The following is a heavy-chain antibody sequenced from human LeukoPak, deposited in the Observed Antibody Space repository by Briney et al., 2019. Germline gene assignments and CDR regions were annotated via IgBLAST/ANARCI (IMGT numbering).Heavy chain of an antibody. J-gene: IGHJ4*02. V-gene: IGHV2-5*02. CDR2: IYWDDDK. D-gene: IGHD4-17*01. Sequence: SGPTLVNPTQTLTLTCTFSGFSLPTTGVGVGWVRQPPGKALEWLALIYWDDDKYYRPSLRSRLTITKDTSKNQVVLTLTHVDPVDTGTYYCAHSPSDYGDFDFWGQGSLVTVSS. CDR3: AHSPSDYGDFDF. CDR1: GFSLPTTGVG.